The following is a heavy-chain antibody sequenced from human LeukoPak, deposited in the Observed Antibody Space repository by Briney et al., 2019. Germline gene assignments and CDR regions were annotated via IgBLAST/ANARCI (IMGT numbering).Heavy chain of an antibody. CDR2: IYSDGST. CDR3: ARFQYSSSWYLFDP. J-gene: IGHJ5*02. CDR1: GVTVSSNY. V-gene: IGHV3-53*01. D-gene: IGHD6-13*01. Sequence: GGSLKLSCAAAGVTVSSNYMSWVRQVPGRGLEWVSMIYSDGSTYYADSVKGRFTISRDNAKNSLYLQMNSLRAEDTALYHCARFQYSSSWYLFDPWGQGTLVTVSS.